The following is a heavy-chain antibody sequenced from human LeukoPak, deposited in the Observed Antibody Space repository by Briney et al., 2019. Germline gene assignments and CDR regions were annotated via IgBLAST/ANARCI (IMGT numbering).Heavy chain of an antibody. Sequence: SETLSLTCAVSGGSISNYYWSWIRQPPGKGLEWIGYIYYSGNTNYNPSLKSRVTISVDTSKNQFSLKLSSVTAADTAVYYCARKRGVSRYSGYDRGAYYFDYWGQGTLVTVSS. CDR3: ARKRGVSRYSGYDRGAYYFDY. CDR1: GGSISNYY. V-gene: IGHV4-59*12. J-gene: IGHJ4*02. CDR2: IYYSGNT. D-gene: IGHD5-12*01.